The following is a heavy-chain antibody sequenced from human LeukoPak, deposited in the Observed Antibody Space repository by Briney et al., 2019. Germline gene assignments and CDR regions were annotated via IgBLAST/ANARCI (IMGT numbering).Heavy chain of an antibody. CDR2: ISTISTIT. D-gene: IGHD3-22*01. V-gene: IGHV3-11*01. Sequence: GGSLRLSCAASGFSFSDYYMSWIRQAPGKGLEWISYISTISTITYNADSVEGRFTVSRDNAKNSLYLQMDSLRAEDTAVYYCARGSDGRGYPVFQYWGQGALVTVSS. CDR1: GFSFSDYY. CDR3: ARGSDGRGYPVFQY. J-gene: IGHJ1*01.